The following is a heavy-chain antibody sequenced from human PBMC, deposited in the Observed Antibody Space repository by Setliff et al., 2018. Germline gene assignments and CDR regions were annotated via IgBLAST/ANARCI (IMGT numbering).Heavy chain of an antibody. CDR3: ARVATLIRGVTVNWFDP. CDR2: INPHTGGT. CDR1: GDPFNAYG. J-gene: IGHJ5*02. V-gene: IGHV1-2*02. D-gene: IGHD3-10*01. Sequence: ASVKVSCKASGDPFNAYGVSWVRQATGQGLEWMGWINPHTGGTTYNQKFQGRVTMTRDTSISTAYMELSSLRSDDTAVYYCARVATLIRGVTVNWFDPWGQGTLVTVSS.